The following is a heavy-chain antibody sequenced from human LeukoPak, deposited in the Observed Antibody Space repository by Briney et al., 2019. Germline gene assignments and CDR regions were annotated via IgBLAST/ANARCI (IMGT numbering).Heavy chain of an antibody. CDR1: GDSISHFY. CDR3: ARDRHSSGWYGGVRWFDP. CDR2: IFYSGST. D-gene: IGHD6-19*01. J-gene: IGHJ5*02. V-gene: IGHV4-59*01. Sequence: SETLSLTCTVSGDSISHFYWSWIRQPPGKDLEWIGYIFYSGSTNYNPSLKSRVTISVDTSKNQFSLKLSSVTAADTAVYYCARDRHSSGWYGGVRWFDPWGQGTLVTVSS.